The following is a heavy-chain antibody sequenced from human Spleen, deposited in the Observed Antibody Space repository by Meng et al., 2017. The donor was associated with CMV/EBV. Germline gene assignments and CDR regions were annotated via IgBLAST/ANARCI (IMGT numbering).Heavy chain of an antibody. J-gene: IGHJ5*02. CDR2: IYYSGRT. V-gene: IGHV4-59*01. CDR1: GGSFSTNY. CDR3: ARETIQHWFDP. Sequence: SETLSLTCAVSGGSFSTNYWSWIRQPPGRGLEWIGYIYYSGRTTYNPSLRSRVTISIDTSRNHFSLKLSSVTAADTAVYYCARETIQHWFDPWGQGTLVTVSS. D-gene: IGHD5-18*01.